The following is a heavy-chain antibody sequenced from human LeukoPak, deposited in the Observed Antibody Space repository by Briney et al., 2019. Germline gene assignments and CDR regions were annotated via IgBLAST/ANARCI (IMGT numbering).Heavy chain of an antibody. CDR3: ARGKRGCSSTSCYLNY. J-gene: IGHJ4*02. CDR1: GGSISSSSYY. D-gene: IGHD2-2*01. Sequence: PSETLSLTCTVSGGSISSSSYYWGWLRQPPGKGLEWIGTIYYSGSTYYNPSLKSRVTISVDTSKNQFSLKLSSVTAADTAVYYCARGKRGCSSTSCYLNYWGQGTLVTVSS. CDR2: IYYSGST. V-gene: IGHV4-39*07.